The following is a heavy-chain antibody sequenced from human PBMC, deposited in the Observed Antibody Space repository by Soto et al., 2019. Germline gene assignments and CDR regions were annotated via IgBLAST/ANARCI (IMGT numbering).Heavy chain of an antibody. Sequence: GESLTISCTCSGYSFTRYWISWVRQMPGKGLEWMGRIDPSDSYTNYSPSFQGHVTISADKSISTAYLQWSSLKASDTAMYYCARYDAGIVVVPAAAYGMDVWGQGTTVTVSS. CDR1: GYSFTRYW. CDR2: IDPSDSYT. D-gene: IGHD2-2*01. CDR3: ARYDAGIVVVPAAAYGMDV. J-gene: IGHJ6*02. V-gene: IGHV5-10-1*01.